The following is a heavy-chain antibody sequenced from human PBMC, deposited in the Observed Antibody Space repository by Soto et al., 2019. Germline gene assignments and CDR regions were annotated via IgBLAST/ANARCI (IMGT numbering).Heavy chain of an antibody. Sequence: SVEVSCKASGGTFSSYAISWVRQAPRQGLEWMGGIIPIFGTANYAQKFQGRVTITADESTSTAYMELSSLRSEDTAVYYCARFRGYYDSSGYYRNWGQGTLVTVSS. V-gene: IGHV1-69*01. J-gene: IGHJ4*02. CDR2: IIPIFGTA. D-gene: IGHD3-22*01. CDR1: GGTFSSYA. CDR3: ARFRGYYDSSGYYRN.